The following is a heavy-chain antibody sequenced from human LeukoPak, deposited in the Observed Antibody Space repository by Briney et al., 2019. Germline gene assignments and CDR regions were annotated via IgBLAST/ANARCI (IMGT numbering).Heavy chain of an antibody. CDR2: ISSISNHL. V-gene: IGHV3-21*01. CDR3: ARDRAAAGSYYMDV. CDR1: GFTFSSYT. D-gene: IGHD6-13*01. J-gene: IGHJ6*03. Sequence: AGGSLRLSCAASGFTFSSYTMNWVRQAPGKGLEWVSSISSISNHLYYADSVKGRFTISRDNAKNSLYLQMNSLRAEDTAVYYCARDRAAAGSYYMDVWGKGTTVTISS.